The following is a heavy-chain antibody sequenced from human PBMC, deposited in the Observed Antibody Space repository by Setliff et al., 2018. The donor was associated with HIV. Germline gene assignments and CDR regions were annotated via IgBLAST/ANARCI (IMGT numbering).Heavy chain of an antibody. J-gene: IGHJ3*02. D-gene: IGHD1-26*01. Sequence: GASVKVSCKASGGSFSSFTISWVRQAPGQGLEWMGGIIPALGTANYAQKFQGRVTMTADESTSTVYMELSSLRSEDTAIYYCAREMLAGAKDDAFDIWGQGTRVTVSS. V-gene: IGHV1-69*13. CDR2: IIPALGTA. CDR1: GGSFSSFT. CDR3: AREMLAGAKDDAFDI.